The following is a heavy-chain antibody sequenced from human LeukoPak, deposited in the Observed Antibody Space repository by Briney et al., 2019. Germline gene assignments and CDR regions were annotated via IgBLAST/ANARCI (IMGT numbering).Heavy chain of an antibody. V-gene: IGHV3-53*01. J-gene: IGHJ3*02. CDR3: AREYYDNSGGEDAFDI. CDR1: GXTVSSNY. Sequence: GGSLRLSWAAAGXTVSSNYVNWVRQAPGKGLEWVSVIYSGGSKFYPDSVEGRFTISSDNSNTTLTFQMNSLRAEDTAMYYCAREYYDNSGGEDAFDIWGPGTMVTVSS. CDR2: IYSGGSK. D-gene: IGHD3-22*01.